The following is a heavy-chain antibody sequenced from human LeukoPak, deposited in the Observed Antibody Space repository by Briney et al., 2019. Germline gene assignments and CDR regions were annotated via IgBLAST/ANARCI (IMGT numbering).Heavy chain of an antibody. CDR1: GFTFSDYY. J-gene: IGHJ4*02. D-gene: IGHD3-16*02. CDR3: ARGSFLITFGGFIG. V-gene: IGHV3-11*04. CDR2: ISSSGSPI. Sequence: GGSLRLSCATSGFTFSDYYMSWIRQAPGKGLEWVSYISSSGSPIYYADSVKGRFTISRDNAKNSLFLQMHSLRAEDTAVYYCARGSFLITFGGFIGWGQGTLVTVSS.